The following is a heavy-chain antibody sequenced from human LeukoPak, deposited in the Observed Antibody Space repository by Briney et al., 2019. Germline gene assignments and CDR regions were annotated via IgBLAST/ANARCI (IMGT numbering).Heavy chain of an antibody. J-gene: IGHJ4*02. Sequence: PGGSLRLSCAASGFTFSSYGMHWVRQAPGKGLEWVAFIRYDGSNKYYADSVKGRFTISRDNSKNTLYLQMNSLRAEDTAVYYCAKVVAVATQTFDYWGQGTLVTVSS. CDR2: IRYDGSNK. CDR3: AKVVAVATQTFDY. D-gene: IGHD5-12*01. CDR1: GFTFSSYG. V-gene: IGHV3-30*02.